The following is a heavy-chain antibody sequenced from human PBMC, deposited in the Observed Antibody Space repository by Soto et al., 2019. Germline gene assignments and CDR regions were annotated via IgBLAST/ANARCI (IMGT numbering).Heavy chain of an antibody. J-gene: IGHJ4*02. CDR2: ISVDNGYT. CDR3: ASGLGVYASPASYKY. CDR1: GYTFSSHA. Sequence: QVQLVQSGAEVKTPGASVKVSCKASGYTFSSHAITWVRQAPGEGLEWMGWISVDNGYTNYAQKFQGRLTMTTNTSTRTVPMELGRLVSDDTAVYYWASGLGVYASPASYKYWGQGTLVTASS. V-gene: IGHV1-18*01. D-gene: IGHD2-8*01.